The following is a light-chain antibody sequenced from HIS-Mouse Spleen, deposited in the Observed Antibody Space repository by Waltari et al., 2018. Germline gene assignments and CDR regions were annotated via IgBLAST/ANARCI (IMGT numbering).Light chain of an antibody. Sequence: QSVLTQPPSASATPGQRVTIPCSGSSPNIGVNYVYWYQQPPGTAPKLLIYRNNQRPSGVPDRFSGSKSGTSASLAISGLRSEDEADYYCAAWDDSLSGPVFGGGTKLTVL. CDR1: SPNIGVNY. V-gene: IGLV1-47*01. CDR2: RNN. J-gene: IGLJ3*02. CDR3: AAWDDSLSGPV.